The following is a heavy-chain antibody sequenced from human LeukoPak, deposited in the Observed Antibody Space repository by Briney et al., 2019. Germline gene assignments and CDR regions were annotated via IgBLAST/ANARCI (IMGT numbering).Heavy chain of an antibody. CDR3: ATTSIYYDSSGYRS. CDR2: INHSGST. J-gene: IGHJ5*02. D-gene: IGHD3-22*01. CDR1: GGSFSGYQ. Sequence: SETLSLTCAVYGGSFSGYQWSWLRQPPGKGLEWIGEINHSGSTNYNPSLKSRVNISVHTSKNQFSLKLSSVTAPDTAVLCCATTSIYYDSSGYRSWGQGTLVAVSS. V-gene: IGHV4-34*01.